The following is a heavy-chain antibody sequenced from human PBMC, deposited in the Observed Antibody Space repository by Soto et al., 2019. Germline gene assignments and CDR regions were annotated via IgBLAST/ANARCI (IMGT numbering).Heavy chain of an antibody. J-gene: IGHJ4*02. CDR1: GFTFSSYG. CDR2: ISYDGSNK. CDR3: AKDGGGSSWYYFDY. Sequence: QVQLVESGGGVVQPGRSLRLSCAASGFTFSSYGMHWVRQAPGKGLEWVAVISYDGSNKYHADSVKGRFTISRDNSKNTLYLQMNSLRAEDTAVYYCAKDGGGSSWYYFDYWGQGTLVTVSS. V-gene: IGHV3-30*18. D-gene: IGHD6-13*01.